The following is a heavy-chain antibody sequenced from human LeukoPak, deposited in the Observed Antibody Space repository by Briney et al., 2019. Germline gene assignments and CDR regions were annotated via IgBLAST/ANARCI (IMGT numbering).Heavy chain of an antibody. CDR1: GYTFTSYG. J-gene: IGHJ4*02. V-gene: IGHV1-18*01. Sequence: ASVKVSCKATGYTFTSYGISWVRQAPGQGLEWMGWISAYNGNTNYAQKLQGRVTMTTDTSTSTAYMELRSLRSNDTAVYYCARDEYSSGWFDYWGQGTLVTVSS. CDR3: ARDEYSSGWFDY. CDR2: ISAYNGNT. D-gene: IGHD6-19*01.